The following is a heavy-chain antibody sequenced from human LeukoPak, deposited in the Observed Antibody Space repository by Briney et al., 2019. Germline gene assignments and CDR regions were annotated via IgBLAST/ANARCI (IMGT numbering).Heavy chain of an antibody. CDR1: GYSISSGYY. CDR3: ARVRGSSSWYYYYYYMDV. D-gene: IGHD6-13*01. Sequence: SETLSLTCTVSGYSISSGYYWGWIRQPPGKGLEWIGSIYHSGSTYYNPSLKSRVTISVDTSKNQFSLKLSSVTAADTAVYYCARVRGSSSWYYYYYYMDVWGKGTTVTVSS. J-gene: IGHJ6*03. CDR2: IYHSGST. V-gene: IGHV4-38-2*02.